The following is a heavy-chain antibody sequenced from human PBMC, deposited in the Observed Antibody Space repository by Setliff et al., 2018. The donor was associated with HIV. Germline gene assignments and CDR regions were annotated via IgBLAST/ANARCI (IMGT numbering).Heavy chain of an antibody. CDR1: GGSVTSYY. CDR2: ISISGDT. CDR3: ARDPTTGVDY. D-gene: IGHD4-4*01. J-gene: IGHJ4*02. Sequence: SSETLSLTCTVPGGSVTSYYWSWIRQPAGKRLEWIGRISISGDTNYNPSLKSRATMSLDTSKNQFSLKLNSVTAADTAMYYCARDPTTGVDYWGQGTLVTVSS. V-gene: IGHV4-4*07.